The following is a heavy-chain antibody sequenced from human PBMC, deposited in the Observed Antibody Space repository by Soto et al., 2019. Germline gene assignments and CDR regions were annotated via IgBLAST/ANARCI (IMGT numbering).Heavy chain of an antibody. D-gene: IGHD3-10*01. CDR3: ARRGSWMCAFDI. CDR1: GYTFTGYY. V-gene: IGHV1-2*02. CDR2: CNPNSGDT. Sequence: QVQLVQSGAEVKKPGASVTVSCKASGYTFTGYYMHWVRQAPGQGLEWMGWCNPNSGDTNFAQKFQGRVTMTRDTSISTSYMELSRLRSDDTAVFYCARRGSWMCAFDIWGQGTMVTVSS. J-gene: IGHJ3*02.